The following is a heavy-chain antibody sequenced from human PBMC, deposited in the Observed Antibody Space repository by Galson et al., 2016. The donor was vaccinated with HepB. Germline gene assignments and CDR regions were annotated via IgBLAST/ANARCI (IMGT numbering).Heavy chain of an antibody. CDR1: GFTFSSYT. CDR3: ARVEGILRYFGGWFDA. V-gene: IGHV3-21*01. CDR2: ISSSSSYI. J-gene: IGHJ5*02. D-gene: IGHD3-9*01. Sequence: SLRLSCAASGFTFSSYTMNWVRQVPGKGLEWVSSISSSSSYIYYADSVTGRFTISRDNAKNSLYLQMNSLRDEDTAVYYCARVEGILRYFGGWFDAWGQGTLVTVSS.